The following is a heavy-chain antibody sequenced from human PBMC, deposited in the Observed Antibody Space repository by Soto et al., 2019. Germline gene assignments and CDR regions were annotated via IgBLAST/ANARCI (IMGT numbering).Heavy chain of an antibody. CDR1: GYTFTGKN. D-gene: IGHD6-25*01. J-gene: IGHJ5*02. CDR2: INPGSGGT. CDR3: ARGVGSSWFDP. V-gene: IGHV1-2*02. Sequence: QVQLVQSGAEMEKPGAAMKVSCKASGYTFTGKNMHWVRQAPGQGLGWMGWINPGSGGTNYAQKFQGRVTMTRDTSISTAYMELISLTSDDTAVYYCARGVGSSWFDPWGQGSLVTVSS.